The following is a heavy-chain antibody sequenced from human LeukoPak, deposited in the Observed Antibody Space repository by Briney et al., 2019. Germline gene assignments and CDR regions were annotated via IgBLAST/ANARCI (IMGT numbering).Heavy chain of an antibody. D-gene: IGHD4/OR15-4a*01. V-gene: IGHV3-23*01. CDR2: LSDSGGTT. Sequence: PGGSLRLSRAASGFTFSTHAMSWVRQAPGKGLEWVSSLSDSGGTTYYADSVKGRFTISRDNSKNTLYLQMNSLRAEDTAVYYCARRAGAYSHPYDYWGQGTLVTVSS. CDR3: ARRAGAYSHPYDY. CDR1: GFTFSTHA. J-gene: IGHJ4*02.